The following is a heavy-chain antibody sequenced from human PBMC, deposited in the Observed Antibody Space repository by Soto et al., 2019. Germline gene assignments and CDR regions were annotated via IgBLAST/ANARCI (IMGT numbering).Heavy chain of an antibody. D-gene: IGHD2-8*01. V-gene: IGHV3-23*01. J-gene: IGHJ4*01. CDR1: GVAFDIPYSHG. Sequence: GGSRRLSYTESGVAFDIPYSHGLSWGRQRQGTGPEWASTITYNEAKQHNAESVEGRYTISKDAPRNITQPHMNSVRADETARYYCVSWVSAHFDYWGHGTLVTVSS. CDR3: VSWVSAHFDY. CDR2: ITYNEAKQ.